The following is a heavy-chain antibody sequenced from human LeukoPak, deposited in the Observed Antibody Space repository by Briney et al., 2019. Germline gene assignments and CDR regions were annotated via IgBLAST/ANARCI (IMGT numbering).Heavy chain of an antibody. CDR2: INWNGGST. V-gene: IGHV3-20*04. Sequence: GGSLRLXCAASGFTFDDYGMSWVRQAPGKGLEWVSGINWNGGSTGYADSVKGRFTISRDNAKNSLYLQMNSLRAEDTALYYCARDCEKGGDCPYYFDYWGQRTLVTVSS. D-gene: IGHD2-21*02. CDR1: GFTFDDYG. J-gene: IGHJ4*02. CDR3: ARDCEKGGDCPYYFDY.